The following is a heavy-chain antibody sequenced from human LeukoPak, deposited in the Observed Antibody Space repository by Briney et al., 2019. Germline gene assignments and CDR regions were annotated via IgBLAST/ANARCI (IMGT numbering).Heavy chain of an antibody. V-gene: IGHV4-39*07. D-gene: IGHD3-10*01. CDR3: ARGFPPGWFGELYDGGIGDY. J-gene: IGHJ4*02. Sequence: SETLSLTCTVSGGSISSSSYYWGWIRQPPGKGLEWIGSIYYSGSTYYNPSLKSRVTISVDTSKNQFSLKLSSVTAADTAVYYCARGFPPGWFGELYDGGIGDYWGQGTLVTVSS. CDR2: IYYSGST. CDR1: GGSISSSSYY.